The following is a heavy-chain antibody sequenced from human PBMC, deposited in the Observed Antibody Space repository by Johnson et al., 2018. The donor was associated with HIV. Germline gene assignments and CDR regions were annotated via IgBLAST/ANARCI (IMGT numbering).Heavy chain of an antibody. CDR1: GFTFSSFA. CDR2: ISYDGSNK. Sequence: QVQLVESGGCVVQPGRSLRLSCAASGFTFSSFAMHWVRQAPGKGLEWVAVISYDGSNKYYVDSVTGRFTISRDNSKNTLYLQMNSLRAEDTAVYYCARDKGIAARPDAFDIWGQGTMVTVSA. J-gene: IGHJ3*02. V-gene: IGHV3-30*03. CDR3: ARDKGIAARPDAFDI. D-gene: IGHD6-6*01.